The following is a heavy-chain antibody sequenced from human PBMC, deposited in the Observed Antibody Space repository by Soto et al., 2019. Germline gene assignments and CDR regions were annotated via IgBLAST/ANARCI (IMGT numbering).Heavy chain of an antibody. CDR3: AKAGGDFWSGSLYCFDY. J-gene: IGHJ4*02. V-gene: IGHV3-33*06. Sequence: QVQLVESGGGVVQPGRSLRLSCAASGFTFSNYAMHWVRQAPGKGLAWVAGIWYDGSNKYYADSVKGRFTISRDNSKNTLYLQMNSLEAEDTAVYYCAKAGGDFWSGSLYCFDYWGQGTLVTVSS. CDR2: IWYDGSNK. CDR1: GFTFSNYA. D-gene: IGHD3-3*01.